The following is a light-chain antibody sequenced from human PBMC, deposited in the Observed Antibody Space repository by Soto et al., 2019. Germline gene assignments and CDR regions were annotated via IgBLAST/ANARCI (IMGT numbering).Light chain of an antibody. V-gene: IGKV3-11*01. CDR2: DAP. J-gene: IGKJ1*01. CDR1: QSVSSY. Sequence: ERVMTGSPRTLSESPGGRATLSCRASQSVSSYLARYQQKPGQAPRPLIYDAPNRATGIPARFSGSGSGTDFTLTIGSLEPEDFAVSYCQQRSRWPPSWTFGQGTKVDI. CDR3: QQRSRWPPSWT.